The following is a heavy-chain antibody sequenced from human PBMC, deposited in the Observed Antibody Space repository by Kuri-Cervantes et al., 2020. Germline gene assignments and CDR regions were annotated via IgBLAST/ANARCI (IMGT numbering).Heavy chain of an antibody. V-gene: IGHV3-21*03. D-gene: IGHD3-22*01. CDR1: RFTFSDYT. Sequence: GGSLRLSCAASRFTFSDYTMNWVRQAPGKGLEWVSSISSSSSYIYYADSVKGRFTISRDNAKNSLYLQMNSLRAEDTAVYYCAREVYDHDTFDIWGQGTMVTVSS. CDR2: ISSSSSYI. CDR3: AREVYDHDTFDI. J-gene: IGHJ3*02.